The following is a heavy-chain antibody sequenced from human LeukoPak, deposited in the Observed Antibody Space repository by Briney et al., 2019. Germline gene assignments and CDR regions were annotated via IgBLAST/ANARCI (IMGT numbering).Heavy chain of an antibody. D-gene: IGHD3/OR15-3a*01. V-gene: IGHV3-7*01. CDR1: GFTFSSYW. CDR3: AREGLGYDY. CDR2: IKQDGSEK. Sequence: GSLRLSCAASGFTFSSYWMSWVRQAPGKGLEWVANIKQDGSEKYYVDSVKGRFTISRDNVKNSLYLQMSSLRAEDMAVYYCAREGLGYDYWGQGTVVTVSS. J-gene: IGHJ4*02.